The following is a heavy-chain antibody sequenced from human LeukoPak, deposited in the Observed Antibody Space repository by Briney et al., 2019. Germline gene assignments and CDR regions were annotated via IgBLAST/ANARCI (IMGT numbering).Heavy chain of an antibody. CDR1: GYTFTDYY. D-gene: IGHD3-10*01. Sequence: ASVKVSCKASGYTFTDYYIHWVRQAPGQGLEWMAWIDPNSGATNYVQKFQGRITMTRDTSISTAYMELSRLRSEDTAVYSCARGPRITIIRGGQWYCHMDVWGKGTTVTISS. CDR3: ARGPRITIIRGGQWYCHMDV. V-gene: IGHV1-2*02. CDR2: IDPNSGAT. J-gene: IGHJ6*03.